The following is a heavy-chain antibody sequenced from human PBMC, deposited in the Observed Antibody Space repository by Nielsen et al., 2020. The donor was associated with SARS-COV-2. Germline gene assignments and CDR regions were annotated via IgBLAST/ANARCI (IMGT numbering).Heavy chain of an antibody. V-gene: IGHV4-31*03. J-gene: IGHJ3*02. D-gene: IGHD3-9*01. Sequence: SETLSLTCTVSGGSLSSHNYYWSWIRQHPGKGLEWIGYIFHSGLTYDNPSLKNRLIMSVDTSKNQFSLKLNSVTAADTAVYYCARATLTGYYNDAFEIWGQGTMVIVSS. CDR3: ARATLTGYYNDAFEI. CDR1: GGSLSSHNYY. CDR2: IFHSGLT.